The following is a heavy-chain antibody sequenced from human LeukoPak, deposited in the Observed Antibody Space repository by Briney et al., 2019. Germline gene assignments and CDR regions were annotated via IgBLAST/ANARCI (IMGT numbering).Heavy chain of an antibody. CDR2: IYYSGNT. Sequence: PSETLSLTCSVSGGSISSGGYYWSWIRQHPGKGLEWIGYIYYSGNTYYNPSLKSRITISVDTSKNQFSLNLTSVTAADTAVYYCARCPGWFDPWGQGTLVTVSS. CDR1: GGSISSGGYY. CDR3: ARCPGWFDP. V-gene: IGHV4-31*03. J-gene: IGHJ5*02.